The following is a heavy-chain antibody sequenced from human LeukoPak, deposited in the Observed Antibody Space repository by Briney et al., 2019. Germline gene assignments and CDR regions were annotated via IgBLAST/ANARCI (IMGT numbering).Heavy chain of an antibody. Sequence: GGSLRLSCAASGFTFSSYAMHWVRQAPGKGLEWVAVISYDGSNKYYADFVKGRFTISRDNSKNTLCLQMNSLRAEDTAVYYCARPLPQWDCSSTSCPYYYYGMDVWGQGTTVTVSS. D-gene: IGHD2-2*01. V-gene: IGHV3-30-3*01. CDR3: ARPLPQWDCSSTSCPYYYYGMDV. J-gene: IGHJ6*02. CDR2: ISYDGSNK. CDR1: GFTFSSYA.